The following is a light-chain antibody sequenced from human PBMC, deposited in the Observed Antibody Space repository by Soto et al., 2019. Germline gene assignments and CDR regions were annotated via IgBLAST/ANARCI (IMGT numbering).Light chain of an antibody. J-gene: IGLJ2*01. Sequence: SYELTQPLSVSVALGQTARITCGGNNIGSKNVHWYQPKTGQAPVLVIYRDSKGPSGIPERFSGSNKRNTATVTISRAQAGDEADYYYQVCDSSPVVFGGGTKLTVL. CDR1: NIGSKN. CDR2: RDS. CDR3: QVCDSSPVV. V-gene: IGLV3-9*01.